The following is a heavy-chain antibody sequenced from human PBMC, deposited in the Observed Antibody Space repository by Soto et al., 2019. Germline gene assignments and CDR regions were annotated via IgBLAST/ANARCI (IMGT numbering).Heavy chain of an antibody. CDR1: GYTFTGYY. D-gene: IGHD2-2*01. Sequence: ASVKVSCKASGYTFTGYYMHWVRQAPGQGLEWMGWINPNSGGTNYAQKFQGRVTMTRDTSISTAYMELSRLRSDDTAVYYCASTSPSSTSPLQAYYYGMHVWGQGTTVTVSS. V-gene: IGHV1-2*02. CDR2: INPNSGGT. J-gene: IGHJ6*02. CDR3: ASTSPSSTSPLQAYYYGMHV.